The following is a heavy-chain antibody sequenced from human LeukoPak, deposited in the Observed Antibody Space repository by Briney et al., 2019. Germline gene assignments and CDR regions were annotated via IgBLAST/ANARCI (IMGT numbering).Heavy chain of an antibody. CDR1: GGSISSYY. CDR3: ARGGGFGSGLSY. V-gene: IGHV4-59*01. J-gene: IGHJ4*02. D-gene: IGHD6-19*01. CDR2: IYYSGST. Sequence: SETLSLTCTVSGGSISSYYWSWIRQPPGKGLEWIGYIYYSGSTNYSPSLKSRVTISVDTSKNQFSLKLSSVTAADTAVYYCARGGGFGSGLSYWGQGARVTVSS.